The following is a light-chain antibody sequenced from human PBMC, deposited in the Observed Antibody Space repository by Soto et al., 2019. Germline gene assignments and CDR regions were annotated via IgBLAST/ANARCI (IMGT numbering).Light chain of an antibody. CDR1: QGISSY. J-gene: IGKJ2*01. CDR3: QQRDTSPYT. V-gene: IGKV1-9*01. CDR2: AAS. Sequence: EIQLTQSTSILSASVGDRATITCRASQGISSYLAWYQQKPGGTPKLLIYAASNLHTGVPSRFSGRGSGTDFTLTITSLQPEEFAFYYCQQRDTSPYTLGSGTKLEIK.